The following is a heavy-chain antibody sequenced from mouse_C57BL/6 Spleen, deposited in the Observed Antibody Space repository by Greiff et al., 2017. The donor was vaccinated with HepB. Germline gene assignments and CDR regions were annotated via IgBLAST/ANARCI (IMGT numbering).Heavy chain of an antibody. CDR1: GFSFNTYA. J-gene: IGHJ4*01. CDR2: IRSKSNNYAT. V-gene: IGHV10-1*01. D-gene: IGHD1-1*02. Sequence: EVQVVESGGGLVQPKGSLKLSCAASGFSFNTYAMNWVRQAPGKGLEWVARIRSKSNNYATYYADSVKDRFTISRDDSESMLYLQMNTLITEDTAMYYCVRHPDYYGDSHSAMDYWGQGTSVTVSS. CDR3: VRHPDYYGDSHSAMDY.